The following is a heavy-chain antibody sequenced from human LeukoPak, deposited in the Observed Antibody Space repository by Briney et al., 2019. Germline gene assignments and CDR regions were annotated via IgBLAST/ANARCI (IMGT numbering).Heavy chain of an antibody. Sequence: SETLSLTCAVSGGSFSGYYWSWIRQPAGKGLEWIGRIYTSGSTNYNPSLTSRVTMSVDTSKNHFSLKLSSVTASDTAVYYCARSPIPLGYCSGGSCYGWFDPWGQGTLVTVSS. V-gene: IGHV4-4*07. D-gene: IGHD2-15*01. CDR3: ARSPIPLGYCSGGSCYGWFDP. J-gene: IGHJ5*02. CDR1: GGSFSGYY. CDR2: IYTSGST.